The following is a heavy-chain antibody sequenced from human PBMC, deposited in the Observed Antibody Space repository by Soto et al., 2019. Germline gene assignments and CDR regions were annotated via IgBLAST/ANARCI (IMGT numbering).Heavy chain of an antibody. Sequence: SSETLSLTYAVYGGTFSGYYWTWIRQPPGKGLEWIGEITHSGDTNYSPSLKSRVTISVDTSKNQFSLELTSVTAADTAVYYCAKPGDKKYNWFDPWGRGTLVTVSS. J-gene: IGHJ5*02. CDR3: AKPGDKKYNWFDP. CDR2: ITHSGDT. CDR1: GGTFSGYY. D-gene: IGHD3-16*01. V-gene: IGHV4-34*08.